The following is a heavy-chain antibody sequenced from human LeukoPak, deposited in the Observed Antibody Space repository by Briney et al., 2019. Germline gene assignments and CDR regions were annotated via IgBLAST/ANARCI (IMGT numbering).Heavy chain of an antibody. CDR3: AREYNSGLDY. CDR2: IETDGTTI. Sequence: GGSLRLSCAASGFTFSNHWMRWVRQTPGKGLVWVANIETDGTTIHYADSVKGRFTISRDNAENTVYLQMNSLRAEDTGVYHCAREYNSGLDYWGQGTLVTVSS. J-gene: IGHJ4*02. V-gene: IGHV3-74*01. CDR1: GFTFSNHW. D-gene: IGHD2/OR15-2a*01.